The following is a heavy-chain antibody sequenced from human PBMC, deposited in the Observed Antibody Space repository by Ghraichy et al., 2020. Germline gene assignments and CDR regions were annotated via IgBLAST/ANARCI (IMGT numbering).Heavy chain of an antibody. Sequence: GGSLRLSCAASGFTFSSYGMRWVRQAPGKGLNWVSSISTDGLSTYYADSVKGRFTISRDTSKNTLYLQMHSLRVEDTAEYYCAKRGALGDYTPWGMDVWGQGTTVTVSS. CDR1: GFTFSSYG. J-gene: IGHJ6*01. CDR2: ISTDGLST. D-gene: IGHD4-17*01. CDR3: AKRGALGDYTPWGMDV. V-gene: IGHV3-23*01.